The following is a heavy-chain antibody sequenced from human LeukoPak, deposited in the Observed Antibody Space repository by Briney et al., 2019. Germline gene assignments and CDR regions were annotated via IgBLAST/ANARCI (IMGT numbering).Heavy chain of an antibody. J-gene: IGHJ5*02. V-gene: IGHV4-39*01. CDR1: GGSISSSSYY. CDR2: IYYSGST. D-gene: IGHD3-3*01. Sequence: PSETLPLTCTVSGGSISSSSYYWGWIRQPPGKGLEWIGRIYYSGSTYYNPSLKSRVTISVDTSKNQFSLKLSSVTAAATAVYYCVRHERFLEWTRNENWFDPWGQGTLVTVSS. CDR3: VRHERFLEWTRNENWFDP.